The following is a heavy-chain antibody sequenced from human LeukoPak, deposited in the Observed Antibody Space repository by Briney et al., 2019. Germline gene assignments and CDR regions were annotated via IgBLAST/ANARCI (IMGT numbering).Heavy chain of an antibody. V-gene: IGHV1-69*04. Sequence: SVKVSCKASGGTFSSYAISWVRQAPGQGLEWTGRIIPILGIANYAQKFQGRVTITADKSTSTAYMELSSLRSEDTAVYYCARGYYDSSGYFDYWGQGTLVTVSS. J-gene: IGHJ4*02. CDR1: GGTFSSYA. CDR2: IIPILGIA. D-gene: IGHD3-22*01. CDR3: ARGYYDSSGYFDY.